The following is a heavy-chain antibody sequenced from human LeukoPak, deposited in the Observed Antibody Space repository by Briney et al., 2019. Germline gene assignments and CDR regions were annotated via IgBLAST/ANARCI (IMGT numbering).Heavy chain of an antibody. CDR1: GYSISSGYY. CDR3: ARDLGYYGSGSYYNPSGYYYYYMDV. V-gene: IGHV4-38-2*02. D-gene: IGHD3-10*01. Sequence: SETLSLTCTVSGYSISSGYYWGWIRQPPGKGLEWIGSIYHSGSTYYNPSLKSRVTMSVDTSKNQFSLKLSSVTAADTAVYYCARDLGYYGSGSYYNPSGYYYYYMDVWGKGTTVTISS. J-gene: IGHJ6*03. CDR2: IYHSGST.